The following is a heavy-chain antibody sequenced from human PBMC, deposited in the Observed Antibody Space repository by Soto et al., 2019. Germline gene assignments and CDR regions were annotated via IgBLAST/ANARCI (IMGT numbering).Heavy chain of an antibody. Sequence: SETLSLTCTVSGGSISSYYWSWIRQPPGKGLEWIGYIYYSGSTSYNPSLKSRVTISVDTSKSQFSLKLSSVTAADTAVYYCARSGWFGELLYYYYGMDVWGQGTTVTVSS. J-gene: IGHJ6*02. CDR3: ARSGWFGELLYYYYGMDV. V-gene: IGHV4-59*01. CDR2: IYYSGST. D-gene: IGHD3-10*01. CDR1: GGSISSYY.